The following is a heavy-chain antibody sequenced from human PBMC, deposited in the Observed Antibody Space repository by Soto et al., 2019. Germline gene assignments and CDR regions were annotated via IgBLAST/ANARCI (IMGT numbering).Heavy chain of an antibody. CDR3: TRDLSGANFQY. V-gene: IGHV1-2*02. CDR2: INPDNGDT. CDR1: GATFSGNF. Sequence: QVQLVQSGAEVREPGASVKVSCKPSGATFSGNFFHWVRQAPGQGLEWMGWINPDNGDTNYAQKFQDRVTMARDTSISTAYMALSRLKSDDTAVYFCTRDLSGANFQYWGQGTLVTVSS. J-gene: IGHJ4*02. D-gene: IGHD3-10*01.